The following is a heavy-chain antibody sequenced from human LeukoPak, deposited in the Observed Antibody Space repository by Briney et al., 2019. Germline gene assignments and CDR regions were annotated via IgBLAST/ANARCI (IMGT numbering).Heavy chain of an antibody. Sequence: GGSLRLSCAASVLNFSSYGMHWVRQAPGKGLDWVAVIWYDGSNKYYADSVQGRFTISRDNSKNTLYLQMNSLRAEDTAVYYCAREIAVAGRYHYYGMDVWDQGTTVTVSS. V-gene: IGHV3-33*01. CDR2: IWYDGSNK. J-gene: IGHJ6*02. D-gene: IGHD6-19*01. CDR1: VLNFSSYG. CDR3: AREIAVAGRYHYYGMDV.